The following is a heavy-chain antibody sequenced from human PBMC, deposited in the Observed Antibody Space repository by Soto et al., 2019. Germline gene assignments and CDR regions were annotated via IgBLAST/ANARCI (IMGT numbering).Heavy chain of an antibody. CDR2: IYFGGST. V-gene: IGHV4-39*01. Sequence: QLQLQESGPGLVKPSETLSLTCTVSGGSISSSTYYWGWIRQPPGKGLEWMGSIYFGGSTYYNPSLKSRVTISVDTSKSQFSLKLSSVTAADTAVYYCARRGGPADFWGQGTLVTVSS. J-gene: IGHJ4*02. D-gene: IGHD2-15*01. CDR3: ARRGGPADF. CDR1: GGSISSSTYY.